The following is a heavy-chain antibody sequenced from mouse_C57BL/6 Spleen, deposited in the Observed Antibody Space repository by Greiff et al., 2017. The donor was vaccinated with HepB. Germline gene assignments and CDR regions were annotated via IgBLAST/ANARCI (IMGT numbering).Heavy chain of an antibody. CDR3: AREEVYYDYDGYYFDY. V-gene: IGHV1-19*01. CDR1: GYTFTDYY. J-gene: IGHJ2*01. D-gene: IGHD2-4*01. Sequence: EVQLQQSGPVLVKPGASVKMSCKASGYTFTDYYMNWVKQSHGKSLEWIGVIKPYNGGTSYNQKFKGKATLTVYKSSSTAYMELNSLTSEDSAVYYCAREEVYYDYDGYYFDYWGQGTTLTVSS. CDR2: IKPYNGGT.